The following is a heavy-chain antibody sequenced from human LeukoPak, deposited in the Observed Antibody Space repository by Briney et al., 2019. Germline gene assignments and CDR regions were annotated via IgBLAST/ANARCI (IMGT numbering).Heavy chain of an antibody. D-gene: IGHD3-10*01. CDR2: ISYHGTNE. V-gene: IGHV3-30-3*01. CDR1: GFTFSNYA. J-gene: IGHJ4*02. CDR3: ARDRYYGSGSYWIPLFDF. Sequence: GGSLRLSCAASGFTFSNYAMHWVRQAPGKGLEWVAVISYHGTNENYADSVKGRFTISRDNSKNTLYLQMNSLRDEDTAVYYCARDRYYGSGSYWIPLFDFWGRGTLVTVSS.